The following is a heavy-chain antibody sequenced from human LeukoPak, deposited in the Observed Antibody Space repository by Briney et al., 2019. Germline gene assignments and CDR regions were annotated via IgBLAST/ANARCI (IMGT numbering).Heavy chain of an antibody. J-gene: IGHJ3*01. CDR3: ARTYGDFAFDV. D-gene: IGHD4-17*01. Sequence: PSETLSLTCTVSGGSISTNYWSWIRQPAGKGLEWIGRIYTNETTNYNPSHRSRVTMSVDTSKNQFSLKLSSVTAADTAVYYCARTYGDFAFDVWGQGTMVTVSS. CDR2: IYTNETT. V-gene: IGHV4-4*07. CDR1: GGSISTNY.